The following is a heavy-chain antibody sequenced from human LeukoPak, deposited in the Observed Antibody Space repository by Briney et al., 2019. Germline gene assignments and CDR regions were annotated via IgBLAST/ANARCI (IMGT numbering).Heavy chain of an antibody. CDR1: GFIFSSYG. CDR3: AKDVDYYDSSGVGYFDY. D-gene: IGHD3-22*01. CDR2: ISHDGSVK. Sequence: PGGSLRLSCAASGFIFSSYGMHWVRQAPGKGLEWVAVISHDGSVKSYGDFVKGRFTVSSDNSKNTLFLEMNSLRAEDTAMYYCAKDVDYYDSSGVGYFDYWGQGTLVTVSS. V-gene: IGHV3-30*18. J-gene: IGHJ4*02.